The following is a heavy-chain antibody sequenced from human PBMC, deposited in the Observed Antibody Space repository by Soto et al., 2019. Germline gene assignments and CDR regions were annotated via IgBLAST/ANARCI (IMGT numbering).Heavy chain of an antibody. V-gene: IGHV6-1*01. CDR3: ARENWVRSSSWTVGYPVGFGY. D-gene: IGHD6-13*01. CDR1: GDSVSSNSAA. Sequence: QVQLQQSGPGLVKPSQTLSLTCAISGDSVSSNSAAWNWIRQSPSRGLEWLGRTYYRSKWYNDYAVSVKSRITINPDTSKNQFSLQLNSVTPEDTAVYYCARENWVRSSSWTVGYPVGFGYWGQGTLVTVSS. CDR2: TYYRSKWYN. J-gene: IGHJ4*02.